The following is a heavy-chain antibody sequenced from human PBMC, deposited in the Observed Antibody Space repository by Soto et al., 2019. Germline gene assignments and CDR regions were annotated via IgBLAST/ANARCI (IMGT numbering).Heavy chain of an antibody. J-gene: IGHJ5*02. CDR1: GGSISSSNW. CDR2: TYHSGST. V-gene: IGHV4-4*02. CDR3: ARGAMVRGVMRWFDP. Sequence: SETLSLTCAVSGGSISSSNWWSWVRQPPGKGLEWIGETYHSGSTNYNPSLKSRVTISVDKSKNQFSLKLSSVTAADTAVYYCARGAMVRGVMRWFDPWGQGTLVTVSS. D-gene: IGHD3-10*01.